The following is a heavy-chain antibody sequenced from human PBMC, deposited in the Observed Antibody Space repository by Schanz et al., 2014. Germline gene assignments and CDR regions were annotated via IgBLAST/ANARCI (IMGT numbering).Heavy chain of an antibody. CDR3: ARVYRWQHILGHFDS. CDR2: INPDSGDT. J-gene: IGHJ4*02. V-gene: IGHV1-2*02. D-gene: IGHD6-13*01. CDR1: GYTFVGYY. Sequence: QVQLVQSGPEVKKPGASVRVSCQASGYTFVGYYIHWLRQPPGQGLEWMGWINPDSGDTNYVQNFQGRVTMTRDTSITTAYMDLSRLTSDDTAVYYCARVYRWQHILGHFDSWGQGSLVTVSS.